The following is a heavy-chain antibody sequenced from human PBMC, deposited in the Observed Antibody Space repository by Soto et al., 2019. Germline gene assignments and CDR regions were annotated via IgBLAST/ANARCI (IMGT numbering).Heavy chain of an antibody. CDR2: ISHSGST. J-gene: IGHJ4*02. D-gene: IGHD7-27*01. CDR1: GGSLSGYS. V-gene: IGHV4-34*01. Sequence: SETLSLTCGVSGGSLSGYSWTWIRQPPGKGLEWIGEISHSGSTSYNPSLESRVTISIDTSKKQFSLNLSSVTAADTAVYYCARGPSGDKVHYWGQGALVTVSS. CDR3: ARGPSGDKVHY.